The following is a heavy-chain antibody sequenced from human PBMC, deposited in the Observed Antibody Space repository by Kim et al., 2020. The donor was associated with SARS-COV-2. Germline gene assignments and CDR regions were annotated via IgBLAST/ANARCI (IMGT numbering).Heavy chain of an antibody. J-gene: IGHJ3*02. V-gene: IGHV4-30-2*05. CDR3: ARMPFTMIVVGDAFDI. D-gene: IGHD3-22*01. Sequence: SIKSRFTMSVDASENQFSLKLSSVTAADTAVYYCARMPFTMIVVGDAFDIWGQGTMVTVSP.